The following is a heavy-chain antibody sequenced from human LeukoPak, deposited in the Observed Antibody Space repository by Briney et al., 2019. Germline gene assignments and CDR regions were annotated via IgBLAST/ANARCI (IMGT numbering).Heavy chain of an antibody. CDR3: ARLGYCSSTSCYYYYYYGMDV. D-gene: IGHD2-2*01. CDR2: INHSGST. J-gene: IGHJ6*04. V-gene: IGHV4-34*01. Sequence: SETLSLTCAVYGGSFSGYYWSWIRQPPGKGLEWIGEINHSGSTNYNPSLKSRVTISVDTSKNQFSLKLSSVTAADTAVYYCARLGYCSSTSCYYYYYYGMDVWGKGTTVTVSS. CDR1: GGSFSGYY.